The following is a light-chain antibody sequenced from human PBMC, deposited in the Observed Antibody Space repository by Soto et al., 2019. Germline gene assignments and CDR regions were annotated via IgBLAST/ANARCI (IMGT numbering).Light chain of an antibody. Sequence: QSVLTQPRSVSGSPGQSVTISCTGTNSDVGTYNYVSWYQQHPGKAPKLMIYDVSKRPSGVPDRFSGSKSGNTASLTISGLQAEDEADYYCSSYTSSSPYVFGTGTKVTVL. CDR2: DVS. CDR1: NSDVGTYNY. CDR3: SSYTSSSPYV. V-gene: IGLV2-11*01. J-gene: IGLJ1*01.